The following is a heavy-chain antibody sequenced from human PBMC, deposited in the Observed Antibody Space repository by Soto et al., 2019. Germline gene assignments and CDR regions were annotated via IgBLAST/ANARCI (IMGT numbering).Heavy chain of an antibody. J-gene: IGHJ5*02. CDR3: ARNILTGYPNWFDP. V-gene: IGHV4-30-2*01. CDR2: IYHSGST. D-gene: IGHD3-9*01. CDR1: GGSISSGGYS. Sequence: PSETLSLTCAVSGGSISSGGYSWSWIRQPPGKGLEWIGYIYHSGSTYYNPSLKSRVTTSVDRSKNQFSLKLSSVTAADTAVYYCARNILTGYPNWFDPWGQGTLVTVSS.